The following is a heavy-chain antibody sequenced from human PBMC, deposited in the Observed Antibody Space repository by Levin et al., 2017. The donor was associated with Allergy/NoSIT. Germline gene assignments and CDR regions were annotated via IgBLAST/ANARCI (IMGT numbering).Heavy chain of an antibody. CDR1: GYSFTSYW. J-gene: IGHJ6*03. CDR2: IYPGDSDT. Sequence: GGSLRLSCKGSGYSFTSYWIGWVRQMPGKGLEWMGIIYPGDSDTRYSPSFQGQVTISADKSISTAYLQWSSLKASDTAMYYCARLGYRSSFSRNYMDVWGKGTTVTVSS. D-gene: IGHD6-13*01. CDR3: ARLGYRSSFSRNYMDV. V-gene: IGHV5-51*01.